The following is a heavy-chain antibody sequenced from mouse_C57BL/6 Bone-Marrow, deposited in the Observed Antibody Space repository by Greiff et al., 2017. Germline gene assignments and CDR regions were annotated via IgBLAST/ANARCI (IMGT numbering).Heavy chain of an antibody. Sequence: QVQLQQPGAELVKPGASVKLSCKASGYTFTSYWMNWVKQRPGQGLEWIGMIHPNSGSTNYNEKFKSKATLTVDKSSSTAYMQLSSLTSEDSAVYYCARENYYGRGVYYFDYWGQGTTLTVSS. V-gene: IGHV1-64*01. CDR3: ARENYYGRGVYYFDY. CDR2: IHPNSGST. D-gene: IGHD1-1*01. J-gene: IGHJ2*01. CDR1: GYTFTSYW.